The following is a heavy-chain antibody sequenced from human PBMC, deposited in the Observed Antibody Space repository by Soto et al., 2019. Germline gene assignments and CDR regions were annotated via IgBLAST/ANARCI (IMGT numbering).Heavy chain of an antibody. D-gene: IGHD3-22*01. Sequence: GASVKVSCKASGGTFSSYAISWVRQALGRGLEWMGGIIPIFGTANYAQKFQGRVTITADQSTSTAYMERSILRSADTAVYYCARGGGGGYYESSGSNWTPSEYWGQGTMVTVSS. J-gene: IGHJ4*02. V-gene: IGHV1-69*13. CDR3: ARGGGGGYYESSGSNWTPSEY. CDR2: IIPIFGTA. CDR1: GGTFSSYA.